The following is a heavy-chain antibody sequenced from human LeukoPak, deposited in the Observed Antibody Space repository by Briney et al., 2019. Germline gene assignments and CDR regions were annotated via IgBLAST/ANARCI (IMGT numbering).Heavy chain of an antibody. V-gene: IGHV7-4-1*02. CDR2: IDTKTGNP. D-gene: IGHD3-22*01. J-gene: IGHJ4*02. CDR1: GYTFSSCA. CDR3: AIHPSDSSGYFSY. Sequence: ASVKVSCTASGYTFSSCAINWVRQAPGQGLEYMGWIDTKTGNPTYAQGFTGRFVFSLDTSVSTAYLQISSLKAEDTAVYYCAIHPSDSSGYFSYWGQGALVTVSS.